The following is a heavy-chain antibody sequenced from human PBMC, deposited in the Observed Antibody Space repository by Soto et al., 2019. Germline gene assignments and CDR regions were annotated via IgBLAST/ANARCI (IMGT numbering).Heavy chain of an antibody. CDR1: GGSVSSGSYY. CDR3: TRADSGNDPPGMDL. J-gene: IGHJ6*02. Sequence: QVQLQDSGPGLVKPSETLAVTCTVSGGSVSSGSYYWSWIRQPPGKGLEWVECISDTGSGAYNPSLISRVAISAHTPKRKFSPRPNSVTAAATAVLYCTRADSGNDPPGMDLWGQGNTVSVSS. D-gene: IGHD5-12*01. CDR2: ISDTGSG. V-gene: IGHV4-61*01.